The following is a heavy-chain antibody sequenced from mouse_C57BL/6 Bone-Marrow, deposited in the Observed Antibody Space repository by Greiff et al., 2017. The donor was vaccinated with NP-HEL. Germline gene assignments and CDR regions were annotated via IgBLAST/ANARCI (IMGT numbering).Heavy chain of an antibody. CDR1: GYAFSSSW. CDR2: IYPGDGDT. D-gene: IGHD2-10*01. CDR3: ATLLCHWFAY. V-gene: IGHV1-82*01. Sequence: QVQLQQSGPELVKPGASVKISCKASGYAFSSSWMHWVKQRPGKGLEWIGRIYPGDGDTNYNGKFKGKATLTADKSSSTAYMQLSSLTSEDSAVYFCATLLCHWFAYWGQGTLVTVSA. J-gene: IGHJ3*01.